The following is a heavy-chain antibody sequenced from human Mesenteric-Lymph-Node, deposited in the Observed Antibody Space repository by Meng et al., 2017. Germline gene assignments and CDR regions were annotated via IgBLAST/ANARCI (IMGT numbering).Heavy chain of an antibody. Sequence: GESLKISCAASGFTVSSNYMSWVRQAPGKGLEWVSGMSGSGDTTYYADSVKGRFTISRDNSKNTLYLYMDSLKGEDTAVYYCAKTGPNFYGGNAEEKPYYFDSWGQGTVVTVSS. V-gene: IGHV3-23*01. D-gene: IGHD4-23*01. J-gene: IGHJ5*01. CDR3: AKTGPNFYGGNAEEKPYYFDS. CDR1: GFTVSSNY. CDR2: MSGSGDTT.